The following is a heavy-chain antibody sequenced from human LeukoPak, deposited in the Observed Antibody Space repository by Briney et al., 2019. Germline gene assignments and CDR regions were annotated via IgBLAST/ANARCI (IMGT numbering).Heavy chain of an antibody. Sequence: GGSLRLSCAASGFTFSNYWMIWVREAPGKGLEWVGNIKQDGSEKRYADSVRGRFSISRDNAQTSLYLQMNSLRAEDTAVYYCARASDPWLQLTWGQGTLVTVSS. CDR3: ARASDPWLQLT. V-gene: IGHV3-7*05. D-gene: IGHD5-24*01. J-gene: IGHJ5*02. CDR2: IKQDGSEK. CDR1: GFTFSNYW.